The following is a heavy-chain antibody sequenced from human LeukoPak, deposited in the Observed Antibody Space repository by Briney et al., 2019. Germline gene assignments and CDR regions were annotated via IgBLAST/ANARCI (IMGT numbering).Heavy chain of an antibody. CDR2: ISGSGAFT. CDR3: AKTYYYDSSGYSHYLAYDY. CDR1: GFTFNTYA. D-gene: IGHD3-22*01. V-gene: IGHV3-23*01. Sequence: GGSLRLSCVASGFTFNTYAMSWVRQAPGKGLEWVSTISGSGAFTKYADSVMGRFTISRDNSKNTMYLQLNSLRAEDTAIYYCAKTYYYDSSGYSHYLAYDYWGQGTLVTVSS. J-gene: IGHJ4*02.